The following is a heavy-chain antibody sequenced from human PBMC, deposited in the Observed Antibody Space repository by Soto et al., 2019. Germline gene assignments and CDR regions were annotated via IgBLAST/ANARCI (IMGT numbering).Heavy chain of an antibody. CDR1: GFSLSTTGVA. CDR2: IYLDGDK. J-gene: IGHJ3*02. Sequence: QITLKESGPTLVKPAQTLTLTCTFSGFSLSTTGVAVGWIRQPPGKALGWLALIYLDGDKRYSPSLKSRLSITKHTYENQVVLRMTNMDPLDTATYYCAHRLPSPYYCYDSDCPYVFDIWGQGTRVTVSS. V-gene: IGHV2-5*02. D-gene: IGHD3-22*01. CDR3: AHRLPSPYYCYDSDCPYVFDI.